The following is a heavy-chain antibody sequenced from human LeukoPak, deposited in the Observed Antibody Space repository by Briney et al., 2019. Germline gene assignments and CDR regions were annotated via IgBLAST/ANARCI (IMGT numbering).Heavy chain of an antibody. CDR3: ARGLLGSSWYNYYYYMDV. CDR1: GYTFTSYD. Sequence: ASVKVSCKASGYTFTSYDINWVRQATGQGLEWMGWMNPNSGNTGYAQKFQGRVTMTRNTSISTAYMELSSLRSEDTAVYYCARGLLGSSWYNYYYYMDVWGKGTTVTVSS. V-gene: IGHV1-8*01. D-gene: IGHD6-13*01. CDR2: MNPNSGNT. J-gene: IGHJ6*03.